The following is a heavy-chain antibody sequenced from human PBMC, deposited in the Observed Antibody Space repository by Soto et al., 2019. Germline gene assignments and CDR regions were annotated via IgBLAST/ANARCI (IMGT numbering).Heavy chain of an antibody. CDR1: GFSFSSHW. CDR3: VRLGDISGWYDC. CDR2: IKQDGSEK. V-gene: IGHV3-7*01. D-gene: IGHD6-19*01. Sequence: EVQLVESGGGLVQPGGSLRLSCAASGFSFSSHWMSWARQAPGKGLEWVANIKQDGSEKHYVDSVKGRFTISRDNAKNSLYLQMNSLRAEDTAVYYCVRLGDISGWYDCWGQGTLVTVSS. J-gene: IGHJ5*01.